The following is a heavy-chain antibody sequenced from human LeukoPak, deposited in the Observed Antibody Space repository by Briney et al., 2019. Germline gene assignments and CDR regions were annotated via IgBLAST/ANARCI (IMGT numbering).Heavy chain of an antibody. CDR3: ARAWATDYFDY. Sequence: PSETLSLTCTVSGGSISSYYWSWIRQPPGKGLEWIGHMNYSGSTNHNPSLKSRVTISVDTSKNQFSLKLSSVTAADTAVYYCARAWATDYFDYWGQGTLVTVSS. CDR2: MNYSGST. CDR1: GGSISSYY. V-gene: IGHV4-59*01. D-gene: IGHD3-16*01. J-gene: IGHJ4*02.